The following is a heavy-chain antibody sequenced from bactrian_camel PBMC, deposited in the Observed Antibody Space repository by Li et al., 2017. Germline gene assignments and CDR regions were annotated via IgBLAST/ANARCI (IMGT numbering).Heavy chain of an antibody. J-gene: IGHJ4*01. CDR1: GLIYSNNY. D-gene: IGHD2*01. CDR2: FTNHGGAT. Sequence: HVQLVESGGGSVQAGGSLRLSCKVSGLIYSNNYMGWFRQVPGKEREGVAAVFTNHGGATYYADSVKGRFTISQDNAKNTLYLQMTSLKPEDTSMYYCAAAGPLSPGDGVGGYCYGWSALGRRSSGENYWGQGTQVTVS. CDR3: AAAGPLSPGDGVGGYCYGWSALGRRSSGENY. V-gene: IGHV3S54*01.